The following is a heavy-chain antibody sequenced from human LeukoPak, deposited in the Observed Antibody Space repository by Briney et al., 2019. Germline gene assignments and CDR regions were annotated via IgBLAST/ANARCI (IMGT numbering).Heavy chain of an antibody. V-gene: IGHV4-39*01. CDR1: GGSISSSSYY. J-gene: IGHJ5*02. D-gene: IGHD6-13*01. CDR3: ARHIAAAGNWFDP. CDR2: IYYSGST. Sequence: SETLSLTCTVSGGSISSSSYYWGWIRQPPGKGLECIGSIYYSGSTYYNPSLKSRVTISVDTSKNQFSLKLSSVTAADTAVYYCARHIAAAGNWFDPWGQGTLVTVSS.